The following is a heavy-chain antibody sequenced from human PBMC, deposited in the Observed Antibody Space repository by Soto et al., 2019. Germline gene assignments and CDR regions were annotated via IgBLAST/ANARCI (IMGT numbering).Heavy chain of an antibody. CDR3: ARGEKTKYDFWRGFTHYYYYRMDV. Sequence: SETLSLTCAVYGGSFSGYYWSWIRQPPGKGVEWIGEINHSGSTNYNPSLKSRVSISVDTCKNKCALKLSSVTAADTAVYYCARGEKTKYDFWRGFTHYYYYRMDVSGQATTVTVSS. V-gene: IGHV4-34*01. D-gene: IGHD3-3*01. CDR2: INHSGST. J-gene: IGHJ6*02. CDR1: GGSFSGYY.